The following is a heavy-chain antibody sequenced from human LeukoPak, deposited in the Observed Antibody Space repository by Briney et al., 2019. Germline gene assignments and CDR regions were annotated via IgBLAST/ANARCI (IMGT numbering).Heavy chain of an antibody. CDR3: ARDWLDDYYYYGMDV. Sequence: SETLSLTCTVSGGSISSYYWSWIRQPAGKGLEWVGRIYTSGSTNYNPSLKSRVTMAVYTSKNQFSLKLSSVTAADTAVYYCARDWLDDYYYYGMDVWGQGTTVTVSS. V-gene: IGHV4-4*07. CDR2: IYTSGST. CDR1: GGSISSYY. J-gene: IGHJ6*02. D-gene: IGHD6-19*01.